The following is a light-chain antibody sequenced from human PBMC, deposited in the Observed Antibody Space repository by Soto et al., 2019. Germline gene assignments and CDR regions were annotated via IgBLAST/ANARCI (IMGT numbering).Light chain of an antibody. CDR2: GAS. J-gene: IGKJ1*01. CDR1: QSVSTNF. CDR3: QQHGRTSWT. Sequence: EIVLTQSPGTLSLSPGEGATLSCRASQSVSTNFFAWYQQKPGQAPRLLIYGASTRATSIPDRFSGSGSGTDFTLTISRLEPEEFAVYYCQQHGRTSWTFGQGTKVEIK. V-gene: IGKV3-20*01.